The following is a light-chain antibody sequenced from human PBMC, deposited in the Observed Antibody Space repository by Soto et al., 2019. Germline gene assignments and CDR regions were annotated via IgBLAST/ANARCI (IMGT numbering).Light chain of an antibody. CDR2: DAS. CDR3: QQRKHWAPLT. V-gene: IGKV3-11*01. CDR1: HNVDIY. Sequence: EVVLTQSPATLSLSPGETATLSCSARHNVDIYLAWYQQKPGQAPRLLIYDASNRATGIPDRFSGSGSGTDFTITISSLEPEDSAVYYCQQRKHWAPLTFGQGTRRE. J-gene: IGKJ5*01.